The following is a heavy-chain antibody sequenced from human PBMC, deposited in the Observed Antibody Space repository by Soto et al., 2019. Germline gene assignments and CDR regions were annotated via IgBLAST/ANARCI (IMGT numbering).Heavy chain of an antibody. D-gene: IGHD3-3*01. CDR2: ISAYNGNT. CDR1: GYTFTSYG. J-gene: IGHJ4*02. Sequence: ASVKVSCKASGYTFTSYGISWVRQAPGQGLEWMGWISAYNGNTNYAQKLQGRVTMTTDTSTSTAYMELRSLRSDDTAVYYCARAPSYDFWSGYSSPPNYWGQGTLVTAPQ. CDR3: ARAPSYDFWSGYSSPPNY. V-gene: IGHV1-18*04.